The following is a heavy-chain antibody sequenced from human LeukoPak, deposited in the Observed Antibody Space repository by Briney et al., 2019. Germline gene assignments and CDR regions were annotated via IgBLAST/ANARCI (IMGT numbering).Heavy chain of an antibody. CDR1: GFTFSSYA. V-gene: IGHV3-30*04. D-gene: IGHD3-9*01. J-gene: IGHJ4*02. CDR2: ISYDGSNK. Sequence: GGSLRLSCAASGFTFSSYAMHWVRQAPGKGLEWVAVISYDGSNKYYADSVKGRFTISRDNSKNTLYLQTNSLRAEDTAVYYCARDLAYYDILTDFPDYFDYWGQGTLVTVSS. CDR3: ARDLAYYDILTDFPDYFDY.